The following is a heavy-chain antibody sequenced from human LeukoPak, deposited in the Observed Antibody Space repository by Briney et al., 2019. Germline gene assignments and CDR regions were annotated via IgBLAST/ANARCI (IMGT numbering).Heavy chain of an antibody. J-gene: IGHJ4*02. D-gene: IGHD6-19*01. CDR2: IWYDGSNK. V-gene: IGHV3-33*01. CDR1: GFTFSSYG. Sequence: GGSLRLSCAASGFTFSSYGMHWVRQAPGKGLEWVAVIWYDGSNKYYADSVKGRFTISRDNSKNTLYLQMNSLRAEDTAVYYCARDKNFLYSSGWYYFDYWGQGTLVTVSS. CDR3: ARDKNFLYSSGWYYFDY.